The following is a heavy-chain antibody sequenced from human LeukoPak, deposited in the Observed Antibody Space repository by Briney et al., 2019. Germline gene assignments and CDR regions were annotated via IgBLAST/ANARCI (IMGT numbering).Heavy chain of an antibody. Sequence: SETLSLTCIVSGGSISSGGYYWSRIRQHPGKGLEWIGYIYYSGSTYYNPSLKSRVTISADTSKNQFSLKLSSVTAADTAVYYCARGARVATRGHWYFDLWGRGTLVTVSS. CDR3: ARGARVATRGHWYFDL. J-gene: IGHJ2*01. D-gene: IGHD5-12*01. CDR2: IYYSGST. CDR1: GGSISSGGYY. V-gene: IGHV4-31*03.